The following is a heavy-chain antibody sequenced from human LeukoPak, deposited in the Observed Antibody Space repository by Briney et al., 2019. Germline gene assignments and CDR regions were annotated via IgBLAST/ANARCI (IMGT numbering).Heavy chain of an antibody. CDR2: ISYDGSNK. CDR3: AKGIGLYSSGWTGY. Sequence: AGGSLRLSCAASGFTFSSYGMHWVRQAPGKGLEWVAVISYDGSNKYYADSVKGRFTISRDNSKNTLYLQMNSLRAEDTAVYYCAKGIGLYSSGWTGYWGQGTLVTVSS. V-gene: IGHV3-30*18. CDR1: GFTFSSYG. D-gene: IGHD6-19*01. J-gene: IGHJ4*02.